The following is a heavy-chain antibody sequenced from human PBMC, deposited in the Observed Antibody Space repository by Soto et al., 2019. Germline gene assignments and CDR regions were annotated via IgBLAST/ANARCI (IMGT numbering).Heavy chain of an antibody. D-gene: IGHD1-7*01. Sequence: QVQLVQSGAEVKKPGSSVKVSCKASGGTFSSYAISWLRQAPGQGLEWMGGIIPIFVTANYAQKFQGRVTMTADDSTSTAYMELSSLRSEDTAVYYCARDSPWNYEGYYCGMDVLGQVTTVTVSS. J-gene: IGHJ6*01. V-gene: IGHV1-69*12. CDR3: ARDSPWNYEGYYCGMDV. CDR2: IIPIFVTA. CDR1: GGTFSSYA.